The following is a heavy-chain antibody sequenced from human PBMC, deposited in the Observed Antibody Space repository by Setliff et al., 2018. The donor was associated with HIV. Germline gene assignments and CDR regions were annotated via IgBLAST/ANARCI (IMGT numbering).Heavy chain of an antibody. CDR1: GYTFTDYY. V-gene: IGHV1-2*02. CDR2: INSASGGT. J-gene: IGHJ3*02. Sequence: ASVKVSCKASGYTFTDYYIHWVRQAPGQGLEWMGWINSASGGTNYAQNFQGRVTVTRDTSINTAYVELNSLKSDDTAVYYCARDYLRVFDIWGQGTMVTVS. CDR3: ARDYLRVFDI.